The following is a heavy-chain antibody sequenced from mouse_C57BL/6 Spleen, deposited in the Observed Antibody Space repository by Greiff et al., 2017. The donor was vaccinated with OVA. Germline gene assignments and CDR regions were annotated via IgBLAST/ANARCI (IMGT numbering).Heavy chain of an antibody. CDR3: ARHLSYYFDY. J-gene: IGHJ2*01. CDR1: GFTFSSYG. D-gene: IGHD6-5*01. V-gene: IGHV5-6*01. Sequence: EVKLVESGGDLVKPGGSLKLSCAASGFTFSSYGMSWVRQTPDKRLEWVATISSGGSYPYYPDSVKGRFTISRDNAKNTLYLQMSSLKSEDTAMYYCARHLSYYFDYWGQGTTRTVSS. CDR2: ISSGGSYP.